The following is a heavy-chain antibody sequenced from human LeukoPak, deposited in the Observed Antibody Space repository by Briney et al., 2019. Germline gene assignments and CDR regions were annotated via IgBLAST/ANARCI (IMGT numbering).Heavy chain of an antibody. D-gene: IGHD2-2*01. CDR2: IHHSGST. V-gene: IGHV4-4*02. Sequence: PSETLSLTCAVSGGSISSGNWWSWVRQPPGKGLEYIGEIHHSGSTNYNPSLKSRVSISVDKSNNQFSLKLNSVTAADTAVYYCARHSAHASTNDAFDIWGQGTMVTVSS. CDR3: ARHSAHASTNDAFDI. CDR1: GGSISSGNW. J-gene: IGHJ3*02.